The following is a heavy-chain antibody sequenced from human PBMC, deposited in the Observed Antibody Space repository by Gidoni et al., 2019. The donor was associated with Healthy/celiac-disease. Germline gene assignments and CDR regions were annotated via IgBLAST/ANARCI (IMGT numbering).Heavy chain of an antibody. Sequence: QVQLQESGPGLVKPSQTLSLTCTVAGGSISSGSYYWSWIRQPAGKGLEWMGRLYTSGSTNYNPSLKSRVTISVDTSKNQFSLKLSSVTAADTAVYYCARAPPGYSSSWNEPYYYYMDVWGKGTTVTVSS. J-gene: IGHJ6*03. CDR2: LYTSGST. D-gene: IGHD6-13*01. CDR1: GGSISSGSYY. V-gene: IGHV4-61*02. CDR3: ARAPPGYSSSWNEPYYYYMDV.